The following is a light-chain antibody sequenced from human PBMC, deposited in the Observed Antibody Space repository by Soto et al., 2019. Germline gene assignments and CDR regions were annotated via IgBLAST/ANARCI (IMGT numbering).Light chain of an antibody. CDR2: DAS. CDR1: QSVSSY. J-gene: IGKJ5*01. CDR3: QQRSNWPIT. Sequence: EIVLTQSPATLSLSPGERATLSCRASQSVSSYLAWYQQKPGQAPRLLIYDASNRATGIPARFSGSGSGTDFTLTIRSLEPEHFAVYYCQQRSNWPITFGQGTRLEI. V-gene: IGKV3-11*01.